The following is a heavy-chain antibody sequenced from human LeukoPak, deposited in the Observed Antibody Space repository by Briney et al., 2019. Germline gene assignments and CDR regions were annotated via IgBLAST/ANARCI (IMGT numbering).Heavy chain of an antibody. V-gene: IGHV1-18*01. CDR3: ARDLAPDYRTDAFDI. CDR2: ISAYNGNT. Sequence: ASVKVSCKASGYRFNSYSITWVRQAPGQGLEWMGWISAYNGNTNYAQNLQGRVTMTTDTSTSTAYMELSSLRSEDTAVYYCARDLAPDYRTDAFDIWGQGTMVTVSS. J-gene: IGHJ3*02. D-gene: IGHD4-11*01. CDR1: GYRFNSYS.